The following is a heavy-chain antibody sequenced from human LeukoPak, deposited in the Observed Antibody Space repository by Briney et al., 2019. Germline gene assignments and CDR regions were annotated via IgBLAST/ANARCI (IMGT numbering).Heavy chain of an antibody. Sequence: SETLSLTCTVSGGSISSYYWSWIRQPPGKGLEGIGYIYYSGSTNYNPSLKSRVTISVDTSKNQFSLKLSSVTAADTAVYYCARGNILTGYPTDYYFDYWGQGTLVTVSS. CDR2: IYYSGST. J-gene: IGHJ4*02. D-gene: IGHD3-9*01. V-gene: IGHV4-59*01. CDR1: GGSISSYY. CDR3: ARGNILTGYPTDYYFDY.